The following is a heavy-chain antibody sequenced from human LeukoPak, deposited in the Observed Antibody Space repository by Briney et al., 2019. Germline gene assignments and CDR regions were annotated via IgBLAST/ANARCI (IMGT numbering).Heavy chain of an antibody. CDR1: GSTFTGYY. J-gene: IGHJ6*02. Sequence: ASVKVSCKASGSTFTGYYMHWVRQAPGQGLEWMGWINPNCGGTDYAQKFQGRVTMTRDTSLSTAYMELSRLRSDDTAVYYCTRATSVVVPAADHYYYGMDVWGQGTTVTVSS. V-gene: IGHV1-2*02. CDR3: TRATSVVVPAADHYYYGMDV. D-gene: IGHD2-2*01. CDR2: INPNCGGT.